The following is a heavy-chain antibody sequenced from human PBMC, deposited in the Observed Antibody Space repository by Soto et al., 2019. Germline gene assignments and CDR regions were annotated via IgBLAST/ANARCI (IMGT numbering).Heavy chain of an antibody. D-gene: IGHD6-13*01. Sequence: PSETLSLTCTVSGGSISSYYWSWIRQPPGKGLEWSGYIYYSGSTNYNPSLKSRVTISVDTSKNQFSLKLSSVTAADTAVYYCARVLVTAAGVNAYYFDYGGQGTLVTVSS. CDR1: GGSISSYY. CDR2: IYYSGST. V-gene: IGHV4-59*01. CDR3: ARVLVTAAGVNAYYFDY. J-gene: IGHJ4*02.